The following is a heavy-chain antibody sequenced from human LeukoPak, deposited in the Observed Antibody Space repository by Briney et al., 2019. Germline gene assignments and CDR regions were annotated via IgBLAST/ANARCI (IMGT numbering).Heavy chain of an antibody. CDR2: ISAYNGNT. J-gene: IGHJ6*03. CDR1: GYTFTSYG. Sequence: ASVKVSCKASGYTFTSYGISWVRQAPGQGLEWMGWISAYNGNTNYAQKLQGRVTMTTDTSTSTAYMDPRSLRSDDTAVDYCARTHSSGWYSVGYYYMDVWGKGTTVTVSS. V-gene: IGHV1-18*01. CDR3: ARTHSSGWYSVGYYYMDV. D-gene: IGHD6-19*01.